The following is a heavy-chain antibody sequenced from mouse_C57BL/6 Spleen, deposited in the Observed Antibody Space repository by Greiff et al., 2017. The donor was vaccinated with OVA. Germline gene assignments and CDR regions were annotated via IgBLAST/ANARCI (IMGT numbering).Heavy chain of an antibody. J-gene: IGHJ2*01. CDR2: ISYDGSN. CDR1: GYSITSGYY. Sequence: EVQLQQSGPGLVKPSQSLSLTCSVTGYSITSGYYWNWIRQFPGNKLEWMGYISYDGSNNYNPSLKNRISITRDTSKNQFFLQLNSVTTEDTATDYCASYSNFDYWGQGTTLTVSS. V-gene: IGHV3-6*01. CDR3: ASYSNFDY. D-gene: IGHD2-5*01.